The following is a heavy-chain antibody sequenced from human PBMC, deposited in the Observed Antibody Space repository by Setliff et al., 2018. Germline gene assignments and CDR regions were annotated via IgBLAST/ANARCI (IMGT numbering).Heavy chain of an antibody. CDR2: INPSSDAT. J-gene: IGHJ3*02. CDR1: GYTFTGYY. Sequence: ASVKVSCKASGYTFTGYYMYWVRQAPGQGLEWMGRINPSSDATIYAQKFQGRVTMTSDTSISTAYMELGRLRSDDTAVYFCARDGGGDSDAFDIWGQGTMVTVSS. V-gene: IGHV1-2*06. CDR3: ARDGGGDSDAFDI. D-gene: IGHD3-16*01.